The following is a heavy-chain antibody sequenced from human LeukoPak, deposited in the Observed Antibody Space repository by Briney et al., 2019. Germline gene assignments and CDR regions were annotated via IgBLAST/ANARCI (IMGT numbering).Heavy chain of an antibody. CDR3: ARDRARGIPDY. CDR1: GGSIGSSSYY. D-gene: IGHD3-10*01. CDR2: IYYSGST. V-gene: IGHV4-39*02. J-gene: IGHJ4*02. Sequence: SETLSLTCTVSGGSIGSSSYYWGWIRQPPGKGLEWIGSIYYSGSTYYNPSLKSRVTISVDTSKNQFSLKLSSVTAADTAVYYCARDRARGIPDYWGQGTLVTVSS.